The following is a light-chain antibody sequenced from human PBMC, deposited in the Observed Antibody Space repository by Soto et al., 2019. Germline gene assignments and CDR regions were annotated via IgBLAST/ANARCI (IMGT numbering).Light chain of an antibody. V-gene: IGKV3-20*01. CDR2: GAS. Sequence: EVVLTQSPRTLPLSRGESATLPGRPSQSVSSSYLAWYQQKPGQAPRLLIYGASSRATGIPDRFSGSGSGTDFTLTITRLEPEDFAVFYCQQYGTSEIIFGQGTRVENK. J-gene: IGKJ5*01. CDR3: QQYGTSEII. CDR1: QSVSSSY.